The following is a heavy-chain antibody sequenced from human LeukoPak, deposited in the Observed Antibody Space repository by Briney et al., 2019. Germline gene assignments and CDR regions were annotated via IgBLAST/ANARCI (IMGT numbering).Heavy chain of an antibody. CDR3: ARGLSAVTTYYYFDY. CDR1: GGSFSGYY. V-gene: IGHV4-34*01. D-gene: IGHD4-17*01. CDR2: INHSGNT. Sequence: SETLSLTCAVYGGSFSGYYWSWIRQPPGKGLEWIGEINHSGNTNYNPSLKSRVTISVDTSKNQFSLKLSSVTAADTAVYYCARGLSAVTTYYYFDYWGQGTLVTVSS. J-gene: IGHJ4*02.